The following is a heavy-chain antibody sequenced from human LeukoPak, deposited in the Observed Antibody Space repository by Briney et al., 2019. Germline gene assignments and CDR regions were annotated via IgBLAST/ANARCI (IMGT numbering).Heavy chain of an antibody. CDR2: IYYSGST. CDR1: GGSISSYY. V-gene: IGHV4-59*01. J-gene: IGHJ4*02. CDR3: ARDGYYDSSGHSEFDY. D-gene: IGHD3-22*01. Sequence: SETLSLTCTVSGGSISSYYWSWIRQPPGKGLEWIGYIYYSGSTNYNPSLESRVTISVDTSKNQFSLKLSSVTAADTAVYYCARDGYYDSSGHSEFDYWGQGTLVTVSS.